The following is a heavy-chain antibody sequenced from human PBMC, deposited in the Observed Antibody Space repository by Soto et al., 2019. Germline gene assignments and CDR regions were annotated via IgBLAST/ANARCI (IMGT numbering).Heavy chain of an antibody. J-gene: IGHJ6*02. Sequence: VQLVESGGGLVKPGGSLRLSCEVSGFTFSDYYMSWIRQAPGKGLEWLSDIGTDSDKNYPDSVKARLTIFSANCKNSLSLQLHILADDDTAVYYSVRGSWRSTTGPGAYYGLDVWGQGTSVTVSS. D-gene: IGHD2-2*01. CDR2: IGTDSDK. CDR3: VRGSWRSTTGPGAYYGLDV. CDR1: GFTFSDYY. V-gene: IGHV3-11*05.